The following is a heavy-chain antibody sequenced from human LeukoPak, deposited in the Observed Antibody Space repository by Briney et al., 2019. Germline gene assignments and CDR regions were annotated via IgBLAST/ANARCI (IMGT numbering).Heavy chain of an antibody. D-gene: IGHD6-13*01. CDR2: INPNSGGT. CDR3: ARAGLGYSSSWDYYYYMDV. Sequence: ASVKVSCKASGYTFTGYYMRWVRQAPGQGLEWMGWINPNSGGTNYAQRFQGRVTMTRDTSISTVYMELSRLRSDDTAVYYCARAGLGYSSSWDYYYYMDVWGKGTTVTVSS. J-gene: IGHJ6*03. V-gene: IGHV1-2*02. CDR1: GYTFTGYY.